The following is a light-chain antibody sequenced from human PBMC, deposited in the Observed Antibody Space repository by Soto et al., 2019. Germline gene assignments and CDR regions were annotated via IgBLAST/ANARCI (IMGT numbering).Light chain of an antibody. V-gene: IGLV1-44*01. CDR3: APWDDSLGGHWL. Sequence: QSVLTQPPSASGTPGQRVTISCSGSSSNIGSNTVNWYQRLPGTAPKLLIYSNNQRPSGVPDRFSGSKSGTSASLAISGLQSEDEADYYCAPWDDSLGGHWLFGGGTQLTVL. CDR1: SSNIGSNT. J-gene: IGLJ3*02. CDR2: SNN.